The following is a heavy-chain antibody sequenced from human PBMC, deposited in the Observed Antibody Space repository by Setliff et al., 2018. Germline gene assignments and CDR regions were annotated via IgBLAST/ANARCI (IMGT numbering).Heavy chain of an antibody. CDR3: AISTLSICSGGSCPNAFDV. Sequence: ASVKVSCKSSAHIFNSYGISWVRQAPGQGLEWMGWISSYNDVTNYAQRFQGRVTMTTDTSASAAYLELRNLRSDDTVVYYCAISTLSICSGGSCPNAFDVWGQGTMVTVSS. CDR2: ISSYNDVT. V-gene: IGHV1-18*01. CDR1: AHIFNSYG. D-gene: IGHD2-15*01. J-gene: IGHJ3*01.